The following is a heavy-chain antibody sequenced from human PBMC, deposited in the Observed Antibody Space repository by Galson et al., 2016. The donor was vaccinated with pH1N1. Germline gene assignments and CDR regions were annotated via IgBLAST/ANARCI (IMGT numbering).Heavy chain of an antibody. CDR2: INPDSGDT. J-gene: IGHJ4*02. CDR3: ATSVEGSGTYYFDY. D-gene: IGHD6-19*01. V-gene: IGHV1-2*06. Sequence: SVKVSCKASGYTFTDKYLHWVRQAPGQGLEWMGRINPDSGDTRYTQKFQGRVTMTSDTSVTTAYMELTSVTYDGTAVYFCATSVEGSGTYYFDYWGQGTLVTVSS. CDR1: GYTFTDKY.